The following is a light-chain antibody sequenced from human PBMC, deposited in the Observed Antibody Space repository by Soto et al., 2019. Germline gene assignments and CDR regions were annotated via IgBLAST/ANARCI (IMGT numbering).Light chain of an antibody. CDR1: HIVTSNY. Sequence: EIVLPQSPGTLSLSPGDRATLSCRASHIVTSNYLAWYQQKPGQAPRLLFFGASIRATGIPDRFSGSGSGTDFTLTISRLEPEDFAVYHCQQYGSSPTTFGQGTKVEIK. V-gene: IGKV3-20*01. CDR2: GAS. CDR3: QQYGSSPTT. J-gene: IGKJ1*01.